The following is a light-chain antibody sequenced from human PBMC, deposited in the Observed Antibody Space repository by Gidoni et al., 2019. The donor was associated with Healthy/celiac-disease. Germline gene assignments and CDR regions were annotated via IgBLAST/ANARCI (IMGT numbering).Light chain of an antibody. V-gene: IGKV1-33*01. Sequence: IQMTQSPSSLSASVGDRVTITSQASQDISNYLNWYQQKPGKAPKLLIYDASKLETGVPPRFSGSGAGTDFTLTISSLQPEDSATYYCQQYDNLPLTFGGGTKVEIK. CDR3: QQYDNLPLT. CDR2: DAS. J-gene: IGKJ4*01. CDR1: QDISNY.